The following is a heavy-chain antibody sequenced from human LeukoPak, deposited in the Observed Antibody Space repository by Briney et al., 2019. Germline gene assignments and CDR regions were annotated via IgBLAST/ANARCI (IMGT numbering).Heavy chain of an antibody. D-gene: IGHD4-17*01. CDR1: GGSISSYF. CDR3: ARGGDYGDLRYFDY. V-gene: IGHV4-59*01. J-gene: IGHJ4*02. Sequence: SETLSLTCTVSGGSISSYFWSWIRQPPGKGLEWIGYIYYSGSTTYNPSLKSRVTISVDTSKSQFSLKLSSVTAADTAVYYCARGGDYGDLRYFDYWGQGTLVTVSS. CDR2: IYYSGST.